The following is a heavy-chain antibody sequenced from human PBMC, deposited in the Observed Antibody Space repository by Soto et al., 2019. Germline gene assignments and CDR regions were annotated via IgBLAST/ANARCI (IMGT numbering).Heavy chain of an antibody. CDR2: IYHSGST. CDR1: GGSISSSSYY. J-gene: IGHJ4*02. V-gene: IGHV4-39*07. Sequence: TLSLTCTVSGGSISSSSYYWGWIRQPPGKGLEWIGSIYHSGSTYYNPSLKSRVTIAADRSKNQFSLNLASVTAADTAVYYCARSYSGGDAYFDYWGQGTVVTVSS. D-gene: IGHD2-21*02. CDR3: ARSYSGGDAYFDY.